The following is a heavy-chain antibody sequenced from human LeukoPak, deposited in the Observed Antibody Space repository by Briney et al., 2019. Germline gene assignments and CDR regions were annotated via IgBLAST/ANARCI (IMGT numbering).Heavy chain of an antibody. CDR3: ARSPGYSSGWYDLRGMGPRYYYGMDV. V-gene: IGHV4-59*01. Sequence: SETLSLTCTVSGGSISSYYWSWIRQPPGKGLEWIGNIYYSGSTNYNPSLKSRVTISVDTSKNQFSLKLSSVTAADTAVYYCARSPGYSSGWYDLRGMGPRYYYGMDVWGQGTTVTVSS. J-gene: IGHJ6*02. CDR1: GGSISSYY. D-gene: IGHD6-19*01. CDR2: IYYSGST.